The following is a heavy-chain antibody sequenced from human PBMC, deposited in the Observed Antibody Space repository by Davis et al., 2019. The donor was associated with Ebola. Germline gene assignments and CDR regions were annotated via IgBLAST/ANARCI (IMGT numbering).Heavy chain of an antibody. CDR1: GGTFSSYA. CDR3: ARTLDRVPHYTLYYYYYYMDV. J-gene: IGHJ6*03. V-gene: IGHV1-69*13. Sequence: SVKVSCKASGGTFSSYAISWVRQAPGQGLEWMGGIIPIFGTANYAQKFQGRVTITADESTSTAYMELSSLRSEDTAVYYCARTLDRVPHYTLYYYYYYMDVWGKGTTVTVSS. D-gene: IGHD4-11*01. CDR2: IIPIFGTA.